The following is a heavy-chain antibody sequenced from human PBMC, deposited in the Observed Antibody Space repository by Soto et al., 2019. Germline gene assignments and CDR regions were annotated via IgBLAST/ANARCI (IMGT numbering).Heavy chain of an antibody. D-gene: IGHD6-6*01. V-gene: IGHV3-49*03. CDR3: TCEYSSSSGNYYYYGMDV. CDR2: IRSKAYGGTT. CDR1: GFTFGDYA. Sequence: PGGSLRLSCTASGFTFGDYAMSWFRQAPGKGLEWVGFIRSKAYGGTTEYAASVKGRFTISRDDSKSIAYLQMNSLKTEDTAVYYCTCEYSSSSGNYYYYGMDVWGQGTTVTVSS. J-gene: IGHJ6*02.